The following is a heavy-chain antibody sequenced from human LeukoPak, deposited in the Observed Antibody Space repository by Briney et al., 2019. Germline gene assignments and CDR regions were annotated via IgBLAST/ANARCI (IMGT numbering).Heavy chain of an antibody. CDR1: GGSISSSNW. D-gene: IGHD5-24*01. J-gene: IGHJ4*02. CDR2: IYHSGST. CDR3: AREGEMATIRYFDY. V-gene: IGHV4-4*02. Sequence: PSGTLSLTCAVSGGSISSSNWWSWVRQPPGKGLEWIGEIYHSGSTNYNPSLKSRVTILEDKSKNQFSLKMSSVTAADTAAYYCAREGEMATIRYFDYWGQGTLVTVSS.